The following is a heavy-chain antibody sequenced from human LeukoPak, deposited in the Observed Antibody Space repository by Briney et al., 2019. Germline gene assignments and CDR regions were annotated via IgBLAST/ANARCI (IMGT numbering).Heavy chain of an antibody. CDR1: GGSISSYY. Sequence: SETLSLTCTVSGGSISSYYWSWIRQPPGKGLEWIGYTYYSGSTNYNPSLRSRVTISVDTSKNQFSLRLSSVTSADTAVYYCARQGYGSGLDYWGQGTLVTVSS. CDR2: TYYSGST. CDR3: ARQGYGSGLDY. V-gene: IGHV4-59*08. J-gene: IGHJ4*02. D-gene: IGHD6-19*01.